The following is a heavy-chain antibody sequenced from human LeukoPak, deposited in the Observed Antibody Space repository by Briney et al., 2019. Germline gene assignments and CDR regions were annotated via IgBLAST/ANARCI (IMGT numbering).Heavy chain of an antibody. D-gene: IGHD5-24*01. Sequence: GSLRLSCAASGFTFSNAWMSWVRQAPGKGLEWVGRLYTSGSTNYNPSLKSRVAISVDTSKNQFSLKLSSVSAADTAVYYCARGNGGDGYNLLSYGMDVWGQGTTVTVSS. J-gene: IGHJ6*02. CDR3: ARGNGGDGYNLLSYGMDV. CDR1: GFTFSNAW. V-gene: IGHV4-4*08. CDR2: LYTSGST.